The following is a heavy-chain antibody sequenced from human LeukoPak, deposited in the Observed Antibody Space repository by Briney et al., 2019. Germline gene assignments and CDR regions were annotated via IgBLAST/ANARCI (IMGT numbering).Heavy chain of an antibody. CDR1: GFTFSSYG. CDR3: AKVLYYYAHYYYYGMDV. CDR2: ISYDGSNK. V-gene: IGHV3-30*18. D-gene: IGHD3-10*01. J-gene: IGHJ6*02. Sequence: GGSLRLSCAASGFTFSSYGMHWVRQAPGKGLEWVAVISYDGSNKYYADSVKGRFTISRDNSKNTLYLQMNSLRAEDTAVYYCAKVLYYYAHYYYYGMDVWGQGTTVTVSS.